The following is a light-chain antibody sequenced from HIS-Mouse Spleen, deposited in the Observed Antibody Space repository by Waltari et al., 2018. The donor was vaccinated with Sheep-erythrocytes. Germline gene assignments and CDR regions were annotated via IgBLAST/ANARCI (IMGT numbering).Light chain of an antibody. J-gene: IGLJ1*01. V-gene: IGLV2-11*01. CDR1: SSDVGGYYY. Sequence: QSALTQPRPVSGSPGQSVTISCTGTSSDVGGYYYVSCYPQHPGKAPKLMIYDVSKRPSGVPDRFAGSRSGNTASLTISGLQAEDEADYYCCSYAGSYNHVFATGTKVTVL. CDR2: DVS. CDR3: CSYAGSYNHV.